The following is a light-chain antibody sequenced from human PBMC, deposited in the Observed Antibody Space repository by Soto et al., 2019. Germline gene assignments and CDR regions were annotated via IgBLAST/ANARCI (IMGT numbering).Light chain of an antibody. CDR3: QLYGGSPLYT. J-gene: IGKJ2*01. CDR2: GAS. V-gene: IGKV3-20*01. Sequence: EIVLTQSPGTLSLSPGERATLSCRASQRVSSSYLGWYQQKPGQAPRLLIYGASSRATGIPDRFSGSGSGTDFTLTISRLEPADFAVYYCQLYGGSPLYTFGQGTKLEIK. CDR1: QRVSSSY.